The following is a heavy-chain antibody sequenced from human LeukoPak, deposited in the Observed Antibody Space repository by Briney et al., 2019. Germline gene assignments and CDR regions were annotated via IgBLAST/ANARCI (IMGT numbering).Heavy chain of an antibody. J-gene: IGHJ4*02. Sequence: HSGGSLRLSCATSGFTFSSYWMSWVRQAPGKGLGWVANINQDGSEKYYVDSVKGRFTISRDNAKNSLYLQMNSLRAEDTAVYYCARDRRYSSGWCLILLDYWGQGTLVTVSS. V-gene: IGHV3-7*01. CDR3: ARDRRYSSGWCLILLDY. CDR1: GFTFSSYW. CDR2: INQDGSEK. D-gene: IGHD6-19*01.